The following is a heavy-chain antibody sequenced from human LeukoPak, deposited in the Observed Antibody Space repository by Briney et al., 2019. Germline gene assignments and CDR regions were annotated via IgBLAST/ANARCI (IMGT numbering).Heavy chain of an antibody. CDR1: GYTFTSYG. CDR3: ARDRVRRNTTGGAFDM. J-gene: IGHJ3*02. D-gene: IGHD2/OR15-2a*01. CDR2: ISAYNGNT. Sequence: ASVKVSCKASGYTFTSYGISWVRQAPGQGLEWMGWISAYNGNTNSAQKLQGRVTMTTDTSTSTAYMELRSLRSDDTAIYYCARDRVRRNTTGGAFDMWGQGTMVTVSS. V-gene: IGHV1-18*01.